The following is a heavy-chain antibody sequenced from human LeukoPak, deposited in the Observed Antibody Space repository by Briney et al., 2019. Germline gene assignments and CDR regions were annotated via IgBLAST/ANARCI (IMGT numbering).Heavy chain of an antibody. CDR1: GLTLRNFG. CDR2: IWYDGSKS. V-gene: IGHV3-33*01. D-gene: IGHD3-16*02. J-gene: IGHJ4*02. CDR3: VRDRGGYHYFDY. Sequence: SGGSLRLSCAASGLTLRNFGMHWVRQAPGKGLEWVAIIWYDGSKSYYADPVKDRFTFSRDNSKNTVYLQMNGLRADDTAVYFCVRDRGGYHYFDYWGQGTLVTVSS.